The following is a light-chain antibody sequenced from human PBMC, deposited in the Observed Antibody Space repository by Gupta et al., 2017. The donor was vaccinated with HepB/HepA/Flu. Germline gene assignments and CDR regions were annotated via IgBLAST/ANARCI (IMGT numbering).Light chain of an antibody. J-gene: IGLJ1*01. CDR1: SNDLGSNKY. V-gene: IGLV2-14*03. CDR2: DVS. CDR3: SSDGTDDI. Sequence: SAPTQPASVSGSPGQSLTISCTGTSNDLGSNKYVSWYQQFPGRAPKLLIYDVSNGAPGGSYGFTGANSGTTASLTIAGREAEDEDDDYCSSDGTDDIFGTGTRVIVL.